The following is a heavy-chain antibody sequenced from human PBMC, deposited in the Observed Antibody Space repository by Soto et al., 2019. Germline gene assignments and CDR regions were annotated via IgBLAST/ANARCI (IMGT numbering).Heavy chain of an antibody. Sequence: SQTLSLTCAISGDSVSSNSAAWNWIRQSPSRGPEWLGRAYYRSKWYNDYAVSVKSRITINPDTSKNQFSLQLNSVTPEDTAVYYCARGSIAARPDYCYGMDVWGQGTTVTVSS. CDR2: AYYRSKWYN. D-gene: IGHD6-6*01. CDR1: GDSVSSNSAA. CDR3: ARGSIAARPDYCYGMDV. V-gene: IGHV6-1*01. J-gene: IGHJ6*02.